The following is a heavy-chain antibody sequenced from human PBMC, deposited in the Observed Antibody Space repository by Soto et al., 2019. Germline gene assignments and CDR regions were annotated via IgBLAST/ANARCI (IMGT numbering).Heavy chain of an antibody. CDR2: INASNGNT. V-gene: IGHV1-3*01. CDR1: GYTFTSYA. Sequence: QVQLVQSGAEVKKPGASVKVSCKASGYTFTSYAMHWVRQAPVQRLEWMGWINASNGNTKYSQKFEGRVTITRDKSASTAYMELSSLRSEDRAVYYCARMIYWNYFLEFDPWGQGTLVTVSS. CDR3: ARMIYWNYFLEFDP. D-gene: IGHD1-7*01. J-gene: IGHJ5*02.